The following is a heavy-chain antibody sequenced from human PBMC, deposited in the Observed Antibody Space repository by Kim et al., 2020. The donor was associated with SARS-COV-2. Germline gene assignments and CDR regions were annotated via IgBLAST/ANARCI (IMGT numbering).Heavy chain of an antibody. CDR2: NYYSGIT. J-gene: IGHJ4*02. CDR3: ARGRDIAAARYFDY. CDR1: GVSVGSSAYY. Sequence: SETLSLTCTVSGVSVGSSAYYWGWFRQPPGQGLEWIGSNYYSGITYYNPSLTSRVTISLDTSKNQLPLKLGSVTAADTAVYYCARGRDIAAARYFDYWGPRTVVTVSS. D-gene: IGHD6-13*01. V-gene: IGHV4-39*06.